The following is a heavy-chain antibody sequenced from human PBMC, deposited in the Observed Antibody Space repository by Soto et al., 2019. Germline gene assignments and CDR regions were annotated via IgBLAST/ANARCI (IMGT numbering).Heavy chain of an antibody. J-gene: IGHJ4*02. CDR1: GFMVGGYG. Sequence: PGGSLRLCCTASGFMVGGYGMTWVRHVPGKGLQWVANIKRDGSEEDCVDFGKGRVTISIANADNSVFLDMNKLRVEYTATYYCARFRATAHEIDYWGEGALVPVSS. CDR2: IKRDGSEE. CDR3: ARFRATAHEIDY. V-gene: IGHV3-7*03. D-gene: IGHD1-26*01.